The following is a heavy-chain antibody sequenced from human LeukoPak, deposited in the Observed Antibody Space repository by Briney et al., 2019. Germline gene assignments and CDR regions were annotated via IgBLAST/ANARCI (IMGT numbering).Heavy chain of an antibody. Sequence: GGSLRLSCAASGVAFRNYPMNWVRQAPGKGLEWVSYISSSYTNYADSVKGRFTISRDNAKNSLYLQMNSLRAEDTAIYSCARLSGNYRFDYWGQGTLVTVSS. D-gene: IGHD1-26*01. CDR2: ISSSYT. CDR3: ARLSGNYRFDY. CDR1: GVAFRNYP. J-gene: IGHJ4*02. V-gene: IGHV3-11*03.